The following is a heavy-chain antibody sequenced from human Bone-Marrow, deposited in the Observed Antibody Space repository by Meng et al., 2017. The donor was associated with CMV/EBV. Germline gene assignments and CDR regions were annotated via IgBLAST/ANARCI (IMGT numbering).Heavy chain of an antibody. CDR3: ARDSLGYYDILTGYYRYYFDY. Sequence: GGSLRLSCAASGFTFSSYEMNWVRQAPGKGLEWVSYISSSGSTIYYADSVKGRFTISRDNAKNSLYLQMNSLRAEDTAVYYCARDSLGYYDILTGYYRYYFDYWGQGTLVTVSS. D-gene: IGHD3-9*01. V-gene: IGHV3-48*03. CDR2: ISSSGSTI. J-gene: IGHJ4*02. CDR1: GFTFSSYE.